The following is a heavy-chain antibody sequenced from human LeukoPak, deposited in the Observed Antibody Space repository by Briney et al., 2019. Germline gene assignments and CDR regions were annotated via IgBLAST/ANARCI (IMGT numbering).Heavy chain of an antibody. CDR2: IYTSGST. J-gene: IGHJ4*02. CDR3: ARWTPGTLYFDY. Sequence: SETLSLTCTVSGGSISSYYWSWIRQPAGKGLEWIGRIYTSGSTNYNPSLKSRVTISVDTSKNQFSPKLSSVTAADTAVYYCARWTPGTLYFDYWGQGTLVTVSS. CDR1: GGSISSYY. V-gene: IGHV4-4*07. D-gene: IGHD1-1*01.